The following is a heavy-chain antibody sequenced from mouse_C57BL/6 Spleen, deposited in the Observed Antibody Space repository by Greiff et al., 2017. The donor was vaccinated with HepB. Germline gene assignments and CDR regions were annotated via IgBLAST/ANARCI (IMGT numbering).Heavy chain of an antibody. CDR3: ARNDYYGSSYWYFDV. CDR2: IWNGGGT. J-gene: IGHJ1*03. V-gene: IGHV2-9-1*01. Sequence: QVQLQQSGPGLVAPSQSLSITCTVSGFSLTSYAISWVRQPPGKGLEWLGVIWNGGGTNYNSALKSRLSISKDNSKSQVFLKMNSLQTDDTARYYCARNDYYGSSYWYFDVWGTGTTVTVSS. CDR1: GFSLTSYA. D-gene: IGHD1-1*01.